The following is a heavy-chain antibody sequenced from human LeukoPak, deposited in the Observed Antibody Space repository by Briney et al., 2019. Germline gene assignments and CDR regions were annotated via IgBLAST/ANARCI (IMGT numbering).Heavy chain of an antibody. D-gene: IGHD6-13*01. CDR2: INSDGSST. CDR3: TRDVSQSSSWYGEFDY. V-gene: IGHV3-74*03. CDR1: GFSFSNHW. J-gene: IGHJ4*02. Sequence: AGSLRLSCAASGFSFSNHWMHWVRHVPGKGLVWVSRINSDGSSTTYADSVKGRFTISRDNAKNTLYLQMNSLRDEDTAVYYCTRDVSQSSSWYGEFDYWGQGTQVTVSS.